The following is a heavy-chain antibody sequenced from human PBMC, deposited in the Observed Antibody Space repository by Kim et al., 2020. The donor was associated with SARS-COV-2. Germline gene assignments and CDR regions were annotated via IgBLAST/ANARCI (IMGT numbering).Heavy chain of an antibody. D-gene: IGHD2-8*01. Sequence: SVKVSCKASGGTFSSYAISWVRQAPGQGLEWMGGIIPIFGTANYAQKFQGRVTITADESTSTAYMELSSLRSEDTAVYYCARVRRYCTNGVCLYYYGMDVWGQGTTVTVSS. J-gene: IGHJ6*02. V-gene: IGHV1-69*13. CDR3: ARVRRYCTNGVCLYYYGMDV. CDR2: IIPIFGTA. CDR1: GGTFSSYA.